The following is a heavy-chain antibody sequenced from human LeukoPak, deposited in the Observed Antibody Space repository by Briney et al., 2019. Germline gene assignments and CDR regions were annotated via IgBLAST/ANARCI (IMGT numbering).Heavy chain of an antibody. J-gene: IGHJ4*02. CDR1: GGSFSGYY. V-gene: IGHV4-34*01. D-gene: IGHD3-22*01. Sequence: SETLSLTCAVYGGSFSGYYWSWIRQPPGKGLEWIGEINHSGSTNYNPSLKSRVTISVDTSKNQFSLKLSSVTAADTAVYYCARGRLGDRSGYYPLDYWGQGTLVTVSS. CDR2: INHSGST. CDR3: ARGRLGDRSGYYPLDY.